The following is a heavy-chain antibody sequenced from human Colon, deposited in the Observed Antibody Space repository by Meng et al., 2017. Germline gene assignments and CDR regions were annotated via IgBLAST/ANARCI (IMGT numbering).Heavy chain of an antibody. CDR2: IFNDGNNI. J-gene: IGHJ4*02. D-gene: IGHD1-1*01. Sequence: GESLKISCSASGFSFGSSAMYWVRQAPGKGLEWVSFIFNDGNNIHYSDSVRGRFAISRDNSKNMLYLQMNSLRVEDTAIYYCAKDGGFFHLHDGGLGTLVTVSS. CDR3: AKDGGFFHLHD. CDR1: GFSFGSSA. V-gene: IGHV3-30*02.